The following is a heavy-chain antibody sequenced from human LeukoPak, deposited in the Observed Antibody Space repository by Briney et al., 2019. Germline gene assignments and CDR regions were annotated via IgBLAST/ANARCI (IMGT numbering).Heavy chain of an antibody. V-gene: IGHV1-2*02. D-gene: IGHD1-26*01. CDR3: ARAKVGATAGFDY. J-gene: IGHJ4*02. CDR2: INPNSGGT. CDR1: GYTFTGYY. Sequence: ASVKVSCKASGYTFTGYYMHWVRQAPGQGLEWMGWINPNSGGTNYAQKFQGRVTMTRGTSISTAYMELSRLRSDDTAVYYCARAKVGATAGFDYWGQGTLVTVSS.